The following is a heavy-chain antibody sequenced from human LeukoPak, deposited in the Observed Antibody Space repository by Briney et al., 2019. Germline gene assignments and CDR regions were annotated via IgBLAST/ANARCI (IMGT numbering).Heavy chain of an antibody. CDR3: ARVFSYPLRAPFDP. V-gene: IGHV4-59*01. Sequence: SETLSLTCTVSGGSISSYYWSWIRQPPGKGLEWIGYVFYSGSTNYNPSLKSRVTISVDTSKNQFSLKLSSVTAADTAVYYCARVFSYPLRAPFDPWGQGTLVTVSS. J-gene: IGHJ5*02. D-gene: IGHD3-3*01. CDR2: VFYSGST. CDR1: GGSISSYY.